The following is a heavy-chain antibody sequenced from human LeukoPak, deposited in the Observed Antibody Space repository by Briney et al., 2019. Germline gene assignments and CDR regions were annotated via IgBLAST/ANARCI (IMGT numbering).Heavy chain of an antibody. CDR1: GFTFSSHG. CDR2: ISFDGGNK. CDR3: VRSLRSADF. Sequence: GGSLRLSCAASGFTFSSHGMHWVRQAPGKGLEWVAVISFDGGNKYYADSVKGRFTISRDNSKNTLYLQLDSLRAEDTALYYCVRSLRSADFWGQGTLVTVSS. V-gene: IGHV3-30*03. J-gene: IGHJ4*02.